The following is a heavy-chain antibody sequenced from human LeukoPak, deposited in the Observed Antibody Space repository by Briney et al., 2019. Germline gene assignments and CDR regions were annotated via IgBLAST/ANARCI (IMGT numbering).Heavy chain of an antibody. V-gene: IGHV1-69*06. D-gene: IGHD4-23*01. CDR2: IIPIFGTA. J-gene: IGHJ5*02. CDR1: GGTFSSYA. Sequence: GASVKVSCKASGGTFSSYAISWVRQAPGQGLEWMGGIIPIFGTANYAQKFQGRVTITADKSTSTAYMELSSLRSEDTAVYYCARDYGYGGNSGLPWGQGTLVTVSS. CDR3: ARDYGYGGNSGLP.